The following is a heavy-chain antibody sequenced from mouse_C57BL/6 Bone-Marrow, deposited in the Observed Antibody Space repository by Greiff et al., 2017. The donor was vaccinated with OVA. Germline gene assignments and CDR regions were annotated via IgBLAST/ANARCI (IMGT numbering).Heavy chain of an antibody. J-gene: IGHJ2*01. CDR3: ASSHCCSYFDF. D-gene: IGHD3-3*01. CDR2: IYPRSGNT. V-gene: IGHV1-81*01. CDR1: GYTFTSYG. Sequence: VQLQQSGAELARPGASVKLSCKASGYTFTSYGISWVKQRTGQGLEWIGEIYPRSGNTNYNEKFKGKATLTADKSSSTAYMELRSLTSEDSAVYVFASSHCCSYFDFWGQGTALTVSS.